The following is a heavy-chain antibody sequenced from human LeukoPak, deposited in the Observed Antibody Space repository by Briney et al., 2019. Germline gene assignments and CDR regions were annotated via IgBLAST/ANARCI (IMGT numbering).Heavy chain of an antibody. CDR3: ARLAGGDSYYFDY. J-gene: IGHJ4*02. Sequence: GESLKISCKGSGYSFTSYWIGWVRQMPGKDLEWMGIIYPGCSDTRYNPSFQGQVTLSTEKSIGTDYLQCSSLKASDPGMYYCARLAGGDSYYFDYWGQGTLVTVSS. CDR1: GYSFTSYW. D-gene: IGHD2-21*01. CDR2: IYPGCSDT. V-gene: IGHV5-51*01.